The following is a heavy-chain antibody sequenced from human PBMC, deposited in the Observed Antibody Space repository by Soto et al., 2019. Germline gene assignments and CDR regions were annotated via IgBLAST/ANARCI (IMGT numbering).Heavy chain of an antibody. CDR3: TRGGDAYKNGH. V-gene: IGHV4-59*01. CDR2: IHYSGST. CDR1: GGSISGYY. Sequence: PSETLSLTCIVSGGSISGYYWSWIRQPPGKGLEWIGFIHYSGSTNYNPSLKSRVTMSVDTSKNQFSLKLSSVNAADTAVYYCTRGGDAYKNGHWGQGTLVTVSS. D-gene: IGHD2-21*01. J-gene: IGHJ4*02.